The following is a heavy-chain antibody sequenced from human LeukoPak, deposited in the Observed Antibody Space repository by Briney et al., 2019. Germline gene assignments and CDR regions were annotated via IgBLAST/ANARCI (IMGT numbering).Heavy chain of an antibody. Sequence: RGSVKVSCKASGYTFTSYDIYSVRQAPGQGRECMGWMNPNSVNTGSAQKLQSSVSLTRNTSISTAYMELSSLRSEDTAVYYCARQMVRGVITPFYYFDYWGQGTLVTVSS. V-gene: IGHV1-8*03. D-gene: IGHD3-10*01. J-gene: IGHJ4*02. CDR1: GYTFTSYD. CDR2: MNPNSVNT. CDR3: ARQMVRGVITPFYYFDY.